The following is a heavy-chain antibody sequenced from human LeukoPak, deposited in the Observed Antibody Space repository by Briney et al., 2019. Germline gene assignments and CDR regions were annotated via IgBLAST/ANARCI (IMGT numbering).Heavy chain of an antibody. V-gene: IGHV1-2*06. D-gene: IGHD3-10*01. CDR3: ARSRRYPLGVMDV. CDR1: GYTFTGYY. CDR2: INPNSGGT. Sequence: GASVKVSCKASGYTFTGYYMHWVRQAPGQELEWMGRINPNSGGTNYAQRFQGRVTMTRDTSISTAYMELSRLRSDDTAVYYCARSRRYPLGVMDVWGKGTTVTVSS. J-gene: IGHJ6*03.